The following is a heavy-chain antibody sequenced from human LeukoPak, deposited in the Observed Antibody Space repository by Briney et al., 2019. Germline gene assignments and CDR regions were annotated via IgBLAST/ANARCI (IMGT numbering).Heavy chain of an antibody. J-gene: IGHJ4*02. Sequence: GGSLRLSCGASGFTFSTYPMHWVRQAPGKGLEWVAAISKEESNKYYADSVKGRYTISRDSSKNMLYLEMNGLSGEDTAVYYCVKRGSDGGPYFFDYWGQGTLVTVSS. D-gene: IGHD3-3*01. CDR2: ISKEESNK. V-gene: IGHV3-30*18. CDR1: GFTFSTYP. CDR3: VKRGSDGGPYFFDY.